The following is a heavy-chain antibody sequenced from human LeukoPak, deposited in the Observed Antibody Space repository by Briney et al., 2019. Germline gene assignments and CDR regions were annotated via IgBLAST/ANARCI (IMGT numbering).Heavy chain of an antibody. J-gene: IGHJ6*02. V-gene: IGHV4-59*12. CDR1: GGSISSYY. CDR2: IYYSGST. D-gene: IGHD6-19*01. CDR3: ARRCQGPEVGIAVAGAGYYYYGMDV. Sequence: PSETLSLTCTVSGGSISSYYWSWIRQPPGKGLEWIGYIYYSGSTNYNPSLQSRVTISVDTSKNQFSLKLSSVTAADTAVYYCARRCQGPEVGIAVAGAGYYYYGMDVWGQGTTVTVSS.